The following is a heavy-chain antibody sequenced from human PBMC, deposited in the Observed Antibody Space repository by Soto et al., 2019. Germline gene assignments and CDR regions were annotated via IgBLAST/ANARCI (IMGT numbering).Heavy chain of an antibody. CDR3: ARDSPLYYDFWSGYYPPNFDY. CDR2: INAGNGNT. D-gene: IGHD3-3*01. CDR1: GYTFTSYA. Sequence: ASVKVSCKASGYTFTSYAMHWVRQAPGQRLEWMGWINAGNGNTKYSQKFQGRVTITRDTSASTAYMELSSLRSEDTAVYYCARDSPLYYDFWSGYYPPNFDYWGQGTLVTVSS. J-gene: IGHJ4*02. V-gene: IGHV1-3*01.